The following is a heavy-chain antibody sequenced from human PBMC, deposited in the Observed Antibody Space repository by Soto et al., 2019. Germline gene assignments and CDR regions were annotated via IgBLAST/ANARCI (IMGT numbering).Heavy chain of an antibody. V-gene: IGHV4-31*03. J-gene: IGHJ4*02. CDR2: IYYSGST. Sequence: SETLSLTCTVSGGSISSGGYYWSWIRQHPGKGLEWIGYIYYSGSTYYNPSLKSRVTISVDTSKNQFSLKLSSVTAADTAVYYCARRDELAARHYYLDYWGQGTLVTVSS. D-gene: IGHD6-6*01. CDR1: GGSISSGGYY. CDR3: ARRDELAARHYYLDY.